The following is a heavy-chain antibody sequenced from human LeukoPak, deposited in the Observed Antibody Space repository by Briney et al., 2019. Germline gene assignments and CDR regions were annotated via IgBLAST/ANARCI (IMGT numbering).Heavy chain of an antibody. V-gene: IGHV3-33*08. CDR2: IWYDGSNK. CDR3: ARDGHGSGSRLDV. J-gene: IGHJ6*02. CDR1: GFTFSSHA. Sequence: PGGSLRPSCAASGFTFSSHAMSWVRQAPGKGLEWVAVIWYDGSNKYYADSVKGRFTISRDNSKNTLYLQMNSLRAEDTAVYYCARDGHGSGSRLDVRGQGTTVTVSS. D-gene: IGHD3-10*01.